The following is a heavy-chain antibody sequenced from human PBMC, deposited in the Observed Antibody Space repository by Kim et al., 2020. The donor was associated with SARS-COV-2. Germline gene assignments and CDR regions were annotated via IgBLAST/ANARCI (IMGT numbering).Heavy chain of an antibody. Sequence: GGSLRLSCATSGFTFSMHGMTWVRQAPGKGLEWVSSISAGGDTTYYADSVKGRFTISRDNPRSAMYLQMNGLRADDAAMYYCANDVHGSNHYHLASWGQGTLVTVSS. CDR3: ANDVHGSNHYHLAS. CDR2: ISAGGDTT. J-gene: IGHJ5*02. V-gene: IGHV3-23*01. D-gene: IGHD3-3*02. CDR1: GFTFSMHG.